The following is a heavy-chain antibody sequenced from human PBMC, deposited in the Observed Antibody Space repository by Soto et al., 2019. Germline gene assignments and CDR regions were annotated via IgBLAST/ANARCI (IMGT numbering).Heavy chain of an antibody. D-gene: IGHD3-9*01. Sequence: SETLSLTCTVSGGSISSYYWSWIRQPPGKGLEWIGYIYYSGSTNYNPSLKSRVTISVDTSKNQFSPKLSSVTAADTAGYYCARALILTGYYIHDAFDIWGQGTMVTVSS. CDR2: IYYSGST. V-gene: IGHV4-59*12. CDR1: GGSISSYY. J-gene: IGHJ3*02. CDR3: ARALILTGYYIHDAFDI.